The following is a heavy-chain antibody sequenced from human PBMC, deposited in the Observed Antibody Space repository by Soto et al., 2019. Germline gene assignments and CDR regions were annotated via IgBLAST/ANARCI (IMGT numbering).Heavy chain of an antibody. V-gene: IGHV4-34*01. CDR3: ARAPLTGTTGPDY. CDR2: INHSGST. CDR1: GGSFSGYY. Sequence: PSETLYLTCAVYGGSFSGYYCSWIRQPPGKGLEWIGEINHSGSTNYNPSLKSRVTISVDTSKNQFSLKLSSVTAADTAVYYCARAPLTGTTGPDYWGQGTLVTVSS. J-gene: IGHJ4*02. D-gene: IGHD1-7*01.